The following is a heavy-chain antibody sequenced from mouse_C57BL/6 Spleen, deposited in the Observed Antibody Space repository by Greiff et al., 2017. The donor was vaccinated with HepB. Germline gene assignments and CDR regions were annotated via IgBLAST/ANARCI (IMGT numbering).Heavy chain of an antibody. J-gene: IGHJ1*03. CDR1: GFTFSSYG. Sequence: DVMLVESGGDLVKPGGSLKLSCAASGFTFSSYGMSWVRQTPDKRLEWVATISSGGSYTYYPDSVKGRFTISRDNAKNTLYLQMSSLKSEDTAMYYCARNYYGSSYVGWYFDVWGTGTTVTVSS. D-gene: IGHD1-1*01. CDR3: ARNYYGSSYVGWYFDV. CDR2: ISSGGSYT. V-gene: IGHV5-6*02.